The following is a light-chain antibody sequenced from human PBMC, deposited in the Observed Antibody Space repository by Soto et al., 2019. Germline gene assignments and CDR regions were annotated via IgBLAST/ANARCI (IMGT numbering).Light chain of an antibody. CDR3: QQYTGPPTT. V-gene: IGKV3-20*01. J-gene: IGKJ5*01. Sequence: EIILTQSPETLSLSPGERSTPSGMASQTVSSNYLAWCQQRPGQAPRLLIYGASTRAAGITDRFSGSGSGTDFTLTITRLEPEDSAVYFCQQYTGPPTTVGQVARLEIK. CDR2: GAS. CDR1: QTVSSNY.